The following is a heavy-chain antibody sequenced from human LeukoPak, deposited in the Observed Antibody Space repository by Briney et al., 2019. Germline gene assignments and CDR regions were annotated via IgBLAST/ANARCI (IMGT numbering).Heavy chain of an antibody. CDR3: ARDIREVGESHYFDY. CDR2: IHSSGST. J-gene: IGHJ4*02. D-gene: IGHD1-26*01. Sequence: SETLSLTCTVSGFSITTYYWSWIRQSPGNGLEWIGQIHSSGSTTYNPSLKSRVTISVDTSKNQFSLHLSSVTAADTAVYYCARDIREVGESHYFDYWGQGTLVTVTS. CDR1: GFSITTYY. V-gene: IGHV4-59*01.